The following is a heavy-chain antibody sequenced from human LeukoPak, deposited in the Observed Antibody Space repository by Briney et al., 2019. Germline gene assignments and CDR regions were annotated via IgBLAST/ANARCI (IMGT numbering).Heavy chain of an antibody. CDR2: IKSKTDGGTT. D-gene: IGHD1-26*01. J-gene: IGHJ4*02. Sequence: PGGSLRLSCAASGFTFSNAWMTWVRQAPGKGLEWVGRIKSKTDGGTTDYAAPVKGRFTISRDDSKNTLYLQMNSLKTEDTAVYYCTTELRWELPYFDYRGQGTLVTVSS. CDR3: TTELRWELPYFDY. V-gene: IGHV3-15*01. CDR1: GFTFSNAW.